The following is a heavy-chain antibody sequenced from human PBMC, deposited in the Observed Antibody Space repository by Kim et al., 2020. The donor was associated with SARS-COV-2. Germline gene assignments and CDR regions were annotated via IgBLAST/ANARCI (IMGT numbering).Heavy chain of an antibody. CDR1: GFIFNNYA. Sequence: GGSLRLSCSTSGFIFNNYAMTWVRQAPGEGLEWVSGISDSGLSTFYADSVKGRFIMSRDNSKNTVYLQMDSLRAEDTALYYCAKGRSSGLLYGMDVWGQGTTATVSS. D-gene: IGHD6-19*01. J-gene: IGHJ6*02. V-gene: IGHV3-23*01. CDR2: ISDSGLST. CDR3: AKGRSSGLLYGMDV.